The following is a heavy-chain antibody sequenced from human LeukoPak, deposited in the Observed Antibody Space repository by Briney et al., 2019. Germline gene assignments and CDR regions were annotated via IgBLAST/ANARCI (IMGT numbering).Heavy chain of an antibody. D-gene: IGHD6-19*01. Sequence: SETLSLTCTVSGGSISSGGYYWSWIRQHPGKGLEWIGYIYYSGSTYYNPSLKSRVTISVDTSKNQFSLKLSSVTAADTAVYYCASPLGGGSGWHGDAFDIWGQGTMVTVSS. CDR1: GGSISSGGYY. CDR2: IYYSGST. J-gene: IGHJ3*02. CDR3: ASPLGGGSGWHGDAFDI. V-gene: IGHV4-31*03.